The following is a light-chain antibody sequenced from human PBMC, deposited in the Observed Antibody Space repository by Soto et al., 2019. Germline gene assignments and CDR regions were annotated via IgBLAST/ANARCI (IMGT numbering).Light chain of an antibody. J-gene: IGLJ2*01. CDR1: SGSIASNY. CDR2: EDN. CDR3: QSYDSSSHVV. Sequence: NFMLTQPHSVSESPGKTVTISCAASSGSIASNYVQWYQQRPGSAPTLMIYEDNQRPSGVPDRFSGSIDSSSNSAFLTISALKTEDEADYYCQSYDSSSHVVFGGGTKVTVL. V-gene: IGLV6-57*02.